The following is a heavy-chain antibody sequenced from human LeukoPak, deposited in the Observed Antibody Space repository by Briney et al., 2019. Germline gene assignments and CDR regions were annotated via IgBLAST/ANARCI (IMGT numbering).Heavy chain of an antibody. D-gene: IGHD2-15*01. CDR3: ARTRYCSGATCFSPELFDS. V-gene: IGHV4-38-2*01. CDR1: DYSIGSGYH. Sequence: SETLSLTWVVSDYSIGSGYHWGWIRHPPGQRLEWIGSFYHSGNTYYNPSLKSRVSLSLDTSMNQLSLKVTSVTAADTAVYYCARTRYCSGATCFSPELFDSWGQGTLVTVSS. CDR2: FYHSGNT. J-gene: IGHJ4*02.